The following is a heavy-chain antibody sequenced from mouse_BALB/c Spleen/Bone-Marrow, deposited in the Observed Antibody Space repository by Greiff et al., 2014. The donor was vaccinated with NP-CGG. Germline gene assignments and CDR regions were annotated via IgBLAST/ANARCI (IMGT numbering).Heavy chain of an antibody. CDR3: ARRLNWDWFAY. V-gene: IGHV1-7*01. J-gene: IGHJ3*01. Sequence: QVQLQQSGAELAKPGASVKMSCKASGYTFTSYWMHWVKRRPGQGLEWIGYINPSTGYTDYNQKFKDKATLTADKSSSTAYMQRSSLTSEDSAVYYCARRLNWDWFAYWGQGTLVTVSA. CDR1: GYTFTSYW. CDR2: INPSTGYT. D-gene: IGHD4-1*01.